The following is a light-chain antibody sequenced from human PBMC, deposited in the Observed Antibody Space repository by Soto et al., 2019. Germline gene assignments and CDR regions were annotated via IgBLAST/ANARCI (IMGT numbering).Light chain of an antibody. CDR1: QSISSY. V-gene: IGKV1-39*01. Sequence: DIQMTQSPSSLSASVGDRVTITCRASQSISSYLNWYQQKPGKAPKLLIYAASSLQSGFPSRFSGSGSGTDFTFTFSSLQPEDFATYYCQQSYSTPSFGQGTKVDIK. CDR2: AAS. CDR3: QQSYSTPS. J-gene: IGKJ1*01.